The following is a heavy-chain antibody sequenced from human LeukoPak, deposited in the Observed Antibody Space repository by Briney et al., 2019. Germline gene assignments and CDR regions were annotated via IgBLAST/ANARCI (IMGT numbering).Heavy chain of an antibody. D-gene: IGHD6-13*01. CDR1: GVTFSSYA. CDR2: ISYDGSNK. CDR3: ARGVSSSWYSQVDH. J-gene: IGHJ4*02. Sequence: GGSLRLSRAASGVTFSSYAMHWVRQAPGKGLEWVAVISYDGSNKYYADSVKGRFTISRDNSKNTLYLQMNSLRAEDTAVYYCARGVSSSWYSQVDHWGQGTLVTVSS. V-gene: IGHV3-30*04.